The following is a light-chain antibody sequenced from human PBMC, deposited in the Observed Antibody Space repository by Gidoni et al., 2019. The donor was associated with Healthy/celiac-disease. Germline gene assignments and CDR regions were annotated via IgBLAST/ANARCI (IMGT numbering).Light chain of an antibody. V-gene: IGKV3-15*01. CDR1: QSVSSN. CDR2: GAS. Sequence: EIVMTQSPATLSVSPGQRATLSCRASQSVSSNLAWYQQKPGQAPRLLISGASTRATDIPARFSGRGSGTEFTLTISSLQSEDFAVYYCQQYTNWPLTFGGGTKVEIK. J-gene: IGKJ4*01. CDR3: QQYTNWPLT.